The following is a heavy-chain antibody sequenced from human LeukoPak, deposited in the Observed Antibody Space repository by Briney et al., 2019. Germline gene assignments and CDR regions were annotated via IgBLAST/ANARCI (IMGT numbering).Heavy chain of an antibody. J-gene: IGHJ4*02. D-gene: IGHD3-10*01. CDR2: IKFDGSQK. CDR3: ARRLPDSGSYSPDY. V-gene: IGHV3-30*02. Sequence: GGSLRLSCAASGFTFSTYAMHWVRQPPDKGLEWVAFIKFDGSQKYYADSVRGRFTVSRYNSRNMLYLQLDSLRDDDTAVYFCARRLPDSGSYSPDYWGQGTLVTVSS. CDR1: GFTFSTYA.